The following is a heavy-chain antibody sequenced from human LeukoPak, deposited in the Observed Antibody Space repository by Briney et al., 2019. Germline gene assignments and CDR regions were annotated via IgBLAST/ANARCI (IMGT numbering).Heavy chain of an antibody. J-gene: IGHJ4*02. CDR2: IYHSGST. V-gene: IGHV4-4*02. CDR1: GGSISSSNW. D-gene: IGHD6-19*01. CDR3: AKQAVAGPQKSYYFDY. Sequence: SETLSLTCAVSGGSISSSNWWSWVRQPPGKGPEWIGEIYHSGSTNYNPSLKSRVTISVDKSKNQFSLKLSSVTAADTAVYYCAKQAVAGPQKSYYFDYWGQGTLVTVSS.